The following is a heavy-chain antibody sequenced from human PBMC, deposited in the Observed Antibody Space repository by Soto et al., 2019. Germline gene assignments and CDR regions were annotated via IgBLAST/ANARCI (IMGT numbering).Heavy chain of an antibody. Sequence: PSETRSLTCAVSGCSISSSNWWVWIRQPPGKGLEWIGYIFYTGSTYYNPSLKSRVTMSVDTSKNEFSLKVTSVTAVDTAVYYCARKTTVTTYFDYWGLGTLVTVSS. J-gene: IGHJ4*02. CDR1: GCSISSSNW. CDR3: ARKTTVTTYFDY. CDR2: IFYTGST. V-gene: IGHV4-28*01. D-gene: IGHD4-17*01.